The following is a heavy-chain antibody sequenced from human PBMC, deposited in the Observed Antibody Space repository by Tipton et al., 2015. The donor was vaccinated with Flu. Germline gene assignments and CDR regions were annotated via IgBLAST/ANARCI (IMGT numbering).Heavy chain of an antibody. Sequence: LSLTCSVSGDSIGSDYFWGWIRQPPGQGLEWVANINQDESDKHYMDSVKGRFTISRDNAKNSLYLQMNSLRAEDTAVYYCARETYAQGDNWGQGTLVTVSS. CDR1: GDSIGSDY. J-gene: IGHJ4*02. D-gene: IGHD4-17*01. CDR2: INQDESDK. V-gene: IGHV3-7*01. CDR3: ARETYAQGDN.